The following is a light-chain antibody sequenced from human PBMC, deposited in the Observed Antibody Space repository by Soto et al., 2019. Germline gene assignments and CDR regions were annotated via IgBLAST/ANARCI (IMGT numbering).Light chain of an antibody. CDR2: GAS. CDR1: QSVSSN. J-gene: IGKJ4*01. V-gene: IGKV3-15*01. CDR3: QQRSNWPPVT. Sequence: EIVMAQSPATLSVSPGERATLSCRASQSVSSNLAWYQQKRGQAPRLLIYGASSRATGIPARFSGSGSGTDFTLAISSLEPEDFAVYYCQQRSNWPPVTFGGGTKVDIK.